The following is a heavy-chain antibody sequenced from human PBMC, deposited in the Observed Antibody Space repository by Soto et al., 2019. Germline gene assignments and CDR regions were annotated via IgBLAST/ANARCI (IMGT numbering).Heavy chain of an antibody. CDR2: IYSGGNS. Sequence: GGSLRLSCAASGFIASSNYMSWVRQAPGKGLEWVSVIYSGGNSSYADSVKGRFTISRHSSKNTVYLQMNTLRAEDTAVYYCALSVTMIRGLIPHRYYWGQGTLVTVCS. V-gene: IGHV3-53*04. D-gene: IGHD3-10*01. J-gene: IGHJ4*02. CDR1: GFIASSNY. CDR3: ALSVTMIRGLIPHRYY.